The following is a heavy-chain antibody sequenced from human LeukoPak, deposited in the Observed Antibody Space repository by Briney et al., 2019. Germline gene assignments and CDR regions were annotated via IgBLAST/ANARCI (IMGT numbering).Heavy chain of an antibody. Sequence: GGSLRLSCAASGFTFSSYCLNWVRQAPGKGLEWVSSISSSSDYIYYADSLKGRFTISRDNAKNSLYLQTDSLRVEDTAVYYCTRGDFYYYVTDSWGQGTLVTVSS. V-gene: IGHV3-21*01. D-gene: IGHD3-10*02. J-gene: IGHJ4*02. CDR1: GFTFSSYC. CDR3: TRGDFYYYVTDS. CDR2: ISSSSDYI.